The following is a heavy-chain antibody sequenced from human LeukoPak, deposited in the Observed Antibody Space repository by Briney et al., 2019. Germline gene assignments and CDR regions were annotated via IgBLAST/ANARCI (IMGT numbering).Heavy chain of an antibody. V-gene: IGHV4-34*01. CDR2: INHSGST. CDR1: GGPFSGYY. CDR3: ASRGY. Sequence: PSETLSLTCAVYGGPFSGYYWSWIRQPPGKGLEWIGEINHSGSTNYNPSLKSRVTISVDTSKNQFSLKLSSVTAADTAVYYCASRGYWGRGTLVTVSS. J-gene: IGHJ4*02.